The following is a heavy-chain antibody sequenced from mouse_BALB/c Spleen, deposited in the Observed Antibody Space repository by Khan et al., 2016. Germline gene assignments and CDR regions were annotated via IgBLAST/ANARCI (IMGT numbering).Heavy chain of an antibody. CDR2: ISYSGST. Sequence: EVQLQESGPGLVKPSQSLSLTCTVTGYSITSDYAWNWIRQFPGNKLEWMGYISYSGSTSYNPSLNSRISITRDTSKNQFFLQLNSVTTEDTATYYCARARYGNTWFAYWGQGTLVTVSA. CDR3: ARARYGNTWFAY. V-gene: IGHV3-2*02. D-gene: IGHD2-1*01. J-gene: IGHJ3*01. CDR1: GYSITSDYA.